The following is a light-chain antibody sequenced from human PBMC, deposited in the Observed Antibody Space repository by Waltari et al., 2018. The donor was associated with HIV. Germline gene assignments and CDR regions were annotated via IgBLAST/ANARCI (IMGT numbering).Light chain of an antibody. J-gene: IGKJ2*01. CDR2: SAS. V-gene: IGKV3-15*01. CDR1: EGIDNY. CDR3: QQYRKRLT. Sequence: DIVMTQFPATQSASPGERVTLSCRASEGIDNYLAWYQQKPGQPPRLLVYSASTRASGLPDRFSASGSGVEFTLTISSLQPDDFAVYYCQQYRKRLTFGPGTKLEIK.